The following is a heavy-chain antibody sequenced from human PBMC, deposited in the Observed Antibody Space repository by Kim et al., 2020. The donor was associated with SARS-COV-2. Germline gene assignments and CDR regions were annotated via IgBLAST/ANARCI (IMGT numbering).Heavy chain of an antibody. Sequence: RFTISRDNSKNTLYLQMNSLRAEDTAVYYCAKSKEGYDSSGYLLSAAFDIWGQGTMVTVSS. CDR3: AKSKEGYDSSGYLLSAAFDI. J-gene: IGHJ3*02. V-gene: IGHV3-23*01. D-gene: IGHD3-22*01.